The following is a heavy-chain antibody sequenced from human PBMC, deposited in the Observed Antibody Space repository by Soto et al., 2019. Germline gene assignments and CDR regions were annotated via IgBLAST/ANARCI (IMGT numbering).Heavy chain of an antibody. CDR3: ARDFCPVPTCYDL. CDR2: IKQDGSEK. J-gene: IGHJ4*02. V-gene: IGHV3-7*01. Sequence: QAGGSLRLSCAASGFTFSSYWMSWVRQAPGKGLEWVANIKQDGSEKYYIDPVKGRFTISRDQSKNTLYLQMNSLRAEDTAVYYCARDFCPVPTCYDLWGQGVLVTVSS. CDR1: GFTFSSYW. D-gene: IGHD2-2*01.